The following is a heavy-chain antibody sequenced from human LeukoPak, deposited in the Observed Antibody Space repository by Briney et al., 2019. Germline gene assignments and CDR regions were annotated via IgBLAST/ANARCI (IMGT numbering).Heavy chain of an antibody. V-gene: IGHV4-30-2*01. CDR2: IYHSGST. J-gene: IGHJ4*02. CDR3: AGGGYTMVRGVISRTFDY. D-gene: IGHD3-10*01. CDR1: GGSISSGGYS. Sequence: SETLSLTCAVSGGSISSGGYSWSWIRQPPGKGLEWIGYIYHSGSTYYNPSLKSRVTISVDRSKNQFSLKLSSVTAADTAVYYCAGGGYTMVRGVISRTFDYWGQGTLVTVSS.